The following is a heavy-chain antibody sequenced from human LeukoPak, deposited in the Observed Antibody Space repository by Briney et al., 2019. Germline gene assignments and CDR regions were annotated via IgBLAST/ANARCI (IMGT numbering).Heavy chain of an antibody. CDR1: GDTFHMFG. CDR3: AREGKQWLQYYFDY. D-gene: IGHD6-19*01. V-gene: IGHV1-18*04. J-gene: IGHJ4*02. CDR2: ISAYNGGT. Sequence: GASVKVSCKASGDTFHMFGISWVRQAPGQGLEWMGWISAYNGGTNYAQKFQGRVTMTTDTSTNTAYMELRSLRSDDTAVYYCAREGKQWLQYYFDYWGQGTLVTVSS.